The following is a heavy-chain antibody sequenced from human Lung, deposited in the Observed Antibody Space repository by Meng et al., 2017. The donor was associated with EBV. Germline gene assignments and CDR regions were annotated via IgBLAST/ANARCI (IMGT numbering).Heavy chain of an antibody. Sequence: QGRRQESGPGLGKPPGTLSLTCAVSGGSISSSNWWSWVRQPPGKGLEWIGEIYHSGSTNYNPSLKSRVTISVDKSKNQFSLKLSSVTAADTAVYYCARGGTSSAPFDYWGQGTLVTVSS. J-gene: IGHJ4*02. CDR2: IYHSGST. CDR3: ARGGTSSAPFDY. D-gene: IGHD2-2*01. V-gene: IGHV4-4*03. CDR1: GGSISSSNW.